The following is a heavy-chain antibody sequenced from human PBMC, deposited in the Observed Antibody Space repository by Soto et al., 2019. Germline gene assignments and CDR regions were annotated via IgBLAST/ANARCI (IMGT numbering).Heavy chain of an antibody. Sequence: SETLSLTCTVSGDCISRYYSSWLRQPPGKGLEWIGYIYYSGSTNYNPSLKSRVTISVDTSKNQFSLKLSSVTAADTAVYYCARHNILTGYLDYWGQGTLVTVSS. V-gene: IGHV4-59*01. J-gene: IGHJ4*02. CDR3: ARHNILTGYLDY. CDR1: GDCISRYY. D-gene: IGHD3-9*01. CDR2: IYYSGST.